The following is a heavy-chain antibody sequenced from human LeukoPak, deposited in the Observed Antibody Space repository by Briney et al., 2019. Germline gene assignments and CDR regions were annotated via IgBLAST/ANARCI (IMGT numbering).Heavy chain of an antibody. CDR1: GFTFSDYE. D-gene: IGHD4-17*01. V-gene: IGHV3-48*03. CDR2: MSSSGNVK. Sequence: GGSLGLSCEASGFTFSDYEMNWVRQPPGKGLEWVSYMSSSGNVKYYADSVKGRFTISRDNAKNSLYLQMNSLRAEDTAVYYCASNTYGDYVSFDYWGQGTLVIVSS. J-gene: IGHJ4*02. CDR3: ASNTYGDYVSFDY.